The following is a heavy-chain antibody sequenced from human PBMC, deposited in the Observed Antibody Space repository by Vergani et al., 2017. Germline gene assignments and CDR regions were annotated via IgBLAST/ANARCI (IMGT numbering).Heavy chain of an antibody. D-gene: IGHD2-21*02. CDR1: GGTFSSYA. Sequence: QVQLVQSGAEVKKPGSSVKVSCKASGGTFSSYAISWVRQAPGQGLEWMGRILPIFGTANYAQKFQGRVTITADESTSTAYMELSSLRSDDTAVYYCARAGRCCGDCYSSPGAFDIWGQGTMVTVSS. J-gene: IGHJ3*02. CDR3: ARAGRCCGDCYSSPGAFDI. V-gene: IGHV1-69*18. CDR2: ILPIFGTA.